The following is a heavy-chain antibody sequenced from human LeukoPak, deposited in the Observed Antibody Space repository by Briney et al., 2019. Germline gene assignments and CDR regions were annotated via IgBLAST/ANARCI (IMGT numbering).Heavy chain of an antibody. J-gene: IGHJ5*02. Sequence: SVKVSCKASGGTFSSYAISWVRQAPGQGLEWMGGIIPIFGTAHYAQKFQGRVTITADESTSTAYMELSSLRSEDTAVYYCARGASYYYDSSGYEHWFDPWGQGTLVTVSS. CDR3: ARGASYYYDSSGYEHWFDP. V-gene: IGHV1-69*13. D-gene: IGHD3-22*01. CDR1: GGTFSSYA. CDR2: IIPIFGTA.